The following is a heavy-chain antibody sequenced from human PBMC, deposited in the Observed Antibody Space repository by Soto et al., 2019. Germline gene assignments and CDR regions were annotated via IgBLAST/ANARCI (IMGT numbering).Heavy chain of an antibody. V-gene: IGHV3-33*05. CDR2: ISHDGNKK. Sequence: QVQLVESGGGVVQPGRSLRLSCATSGFIFSSYGIHWLRQAPGKGLEWLAIISHDGNKKYYADSVKGRFTISRDNSKNTVYLQMDSLRVEDTAVYYCARDGGDFDYWVQGTLVTVSS. CDR3: ARDGGDFDY. J-gene: IGHJ4*02. CDR1: GFIFSSYG. D-gene: IGHD3-16*01.